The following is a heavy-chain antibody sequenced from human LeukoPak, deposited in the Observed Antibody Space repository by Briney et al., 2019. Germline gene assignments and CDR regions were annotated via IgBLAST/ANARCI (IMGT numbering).Heavy chain of an antibody. CDR2: IWYDGSNK. V-gene: IGHV3-33*01. CDR3: ARDDYDILTGYLFDY. D-gene: IGHD3-9*01. CDR1: GFTFSSYG. Sequence: GGSLRLSCAASGFTFSSYGMHWVRQAPGKELEWVEVIWYDGSNKYYADSVKGRFTISRDNSKNTLYLQMNSLRAEDTAVYYCARDDYDILTGYLFDYWGQGTLVTVSS. J-gene: IGHJ4*02.